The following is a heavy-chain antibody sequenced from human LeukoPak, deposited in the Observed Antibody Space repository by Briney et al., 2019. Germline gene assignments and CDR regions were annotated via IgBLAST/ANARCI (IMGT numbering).Heavy chain of an antibody. CDR3: AREPTSGREPTSGRPLDY. CDR1: GGSISGYF. CDR2: MYSTGSN. Sequence: SETLSLTCTVSGGSISGYFWTWIRQPAGKGLEWIGRMYSTGSNNYTPYLKSRVTMSLDTSKNHFSLNLTSVTAADTAVYYCAREPTSGREPTSGRPLDYWGQGTLVTVSS. D-gene: IGHD5-12*01. J-gene: IGHJ4*02. V-gene: IGHV4-4*07.